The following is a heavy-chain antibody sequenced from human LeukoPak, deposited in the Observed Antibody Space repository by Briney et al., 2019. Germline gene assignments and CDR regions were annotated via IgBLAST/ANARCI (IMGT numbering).Heavy chain of an antibody. D-gene: IGHD3-10*01. V-gene: IGHV4-59*08. J-gene: IGHJ4*02. CDR1: GGSISSYY. CDR2: MYYSGSS. CDR3: ARGFRGPNFDY. Sequence: RSETLSLTCTVSGGSISSYYWSWIRQPPGKGLEWIAYMYYSGSSNYNPSLKSRVTISVDTSKNQFSLKLSSMTAADTAVYYCARGFRGPNFDYWGQGTLVTVSS.